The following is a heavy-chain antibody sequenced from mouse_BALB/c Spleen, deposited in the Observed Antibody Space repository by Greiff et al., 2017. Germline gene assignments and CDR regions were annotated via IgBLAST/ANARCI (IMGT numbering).Heavy chain of an antibody. CDR3: TRDKDGNYGYFDV. CDR1: GFTFSSYT. V-gene: IGHV5-6-4*01. CDR2: ISSGGSYT. D-gene: IGHD2-1*01. Sequence: EVKVVESGGGLVKPGGSLKLSCAASGFTFSSYTMSWVRQTPEKRLEWVATISSGGSYTYYPDSVKGRFTISRDNAKNTLYLQMSSLKSEDTAMYYCTRDKDGNYGYFDVWGAGTTVTVSS. J-gene: IGHJ1*01.